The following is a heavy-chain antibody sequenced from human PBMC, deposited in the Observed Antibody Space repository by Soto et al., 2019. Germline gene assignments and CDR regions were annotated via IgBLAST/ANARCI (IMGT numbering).Heavy chain of an antibody. J-gene: IGHJ6*02. Sequence: GASVKVSCKASGGTFSSYAISWVRQALGQGLEWMGGIIPIFGTANYAQKFQGRVTIAADESTSTAYMELSSLRSEDTAVYYCAREGGSSPGDIVVVVAATGYYYGMDVWGQGTTVTVSS. D-gene: IGHD2-15*01. CDR1: GGTFSSYA. CDR3: AREGGSSPGDIVVVVAATGYYYGMDV. V-gene: IGHV1-69*13. CDR2: IIPIFGTA.